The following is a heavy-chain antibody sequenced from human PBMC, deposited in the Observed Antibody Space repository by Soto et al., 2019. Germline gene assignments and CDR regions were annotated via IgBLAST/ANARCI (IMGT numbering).Heavy chain of an antibody. V-gene: IGHV3-21*01. Sequence: PVGSLGLSCAASGFTFSSYSMNWVRQAPGKGLEWVSSISSSSSYIYYADSVKGRFTISRDNAKNSLYLQMNSLRAEDTAVYYCARDQLRVAEAGRGYCYYGMDVWGQGPQVTAS. CDR2: ISSSSSYI. CDR3: ARDQLRVAEAGRGYCYYGMDV. D-gene: IGHD6-13*01. CDR1: GFTFSSYS. J-gene: IGHJ6*01.